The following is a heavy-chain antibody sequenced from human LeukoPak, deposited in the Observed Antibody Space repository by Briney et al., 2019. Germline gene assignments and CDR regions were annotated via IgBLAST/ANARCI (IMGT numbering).Heavy chain of an antibody. D-gene: IGHD3-10*01. CDR1: GASITSHY. Sequence: SETLSLTCTVSGASITSHYLTWVRQPPGKGLEWVGDIYDSGSTRYNPSLKSRVTISMDTYNRQFSLKLSSVTAADTAVYYCARHVYELYYDGSGTYRRNYYGLDVWGQGTTVTVSS. CDR2: IYDSGST. V-gene: IGHV4-59*08. CDR3: ARHVYELYYDGSGTYRRNYYGLDV. J-gene: IGHJ6*02.